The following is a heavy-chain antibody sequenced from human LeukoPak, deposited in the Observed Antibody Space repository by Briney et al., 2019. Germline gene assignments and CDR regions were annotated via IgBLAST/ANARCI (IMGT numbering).Heavy chain of an antibody. CDR2: INYSGRI. V-gene: IGHV4-59*01. CDR1: SGFISSYY. CDR3: ARLVDYDNSGDPDIFDI. J-gene: IGHJ3*02. Sequence: PSETLSLTCIVSSGFISSYYWSWIRQTPGKGLEWIAFINYSGRIKYNPSLQSRVSISLDTSKNHFSLQLRSVMAADTAVYYCARLVDYDNSGDPDIFDIWGQGTIASIS. D-gene: IGHD3-22*01.